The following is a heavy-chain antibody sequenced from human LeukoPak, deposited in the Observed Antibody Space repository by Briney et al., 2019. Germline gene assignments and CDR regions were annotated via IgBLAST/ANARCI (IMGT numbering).Heavy chain of an antibody. CDR3: AKLDHYYDSSGYFDY. Sequence: GGSLRLSCAASGFTFSSYAMSWVRQAPGKGLEWGSAISGSGGSTYYADSVKGRFTISRDNSKNTLYLQMNSLRAEDTAVYYCAKLDHYYDSSGYFDYWGQGTLVTVSS. CDR2: ISGSGGST. D-gene: IGHD3-22*01. J-gene: IGHJ4*02. CDR1: GFTFSSYA. V-gene: IGHV3-23*01.